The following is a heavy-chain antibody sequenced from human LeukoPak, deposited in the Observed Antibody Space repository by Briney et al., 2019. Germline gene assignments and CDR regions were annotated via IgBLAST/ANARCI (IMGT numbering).Heavy chain of an antibody. CDR3: ARALGIGDFWSGYFRVHYYYMDV. CDR2: INPNSGGT. Sequence: ASVKVSCKASGYTFTGYYMHWVRQAPGQGLEWMGWINPNSGGTNYAQKFQGRVTMTRDTSISTAYMELSRLRSDDTAVYYCARALGIGDFWSGYFRVHYYYMDVWGKGTTVTVSS. V-gene: IGHV1-2*02. CDR1: GYTFTGYY. J-gene: IGHJ6*03. D-gene: IGHD3-3*01.